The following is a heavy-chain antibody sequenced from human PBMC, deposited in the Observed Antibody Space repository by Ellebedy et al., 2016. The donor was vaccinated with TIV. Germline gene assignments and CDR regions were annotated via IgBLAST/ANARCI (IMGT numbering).Heavy chain of an antibody. D-gene: IGHD4-17*01. CDR2: IKQDGSEK. CDR3: ARGRDGDYEVHYYYGMDV. CDR1: GFTFSSYW. V-gene: IGHV3-7*01. J-gene: IGHJ6*02. Sequence: GESLKISCAASGFTFSSYWMSWVRQAPGKGLEWVANIKQDGSEKYYVDSVKCRFTISRDNAKNSLYLQMNSLRAEDTAVYYCARGRDGDYEVHYYYGMDVWGQGTTVTVSS.